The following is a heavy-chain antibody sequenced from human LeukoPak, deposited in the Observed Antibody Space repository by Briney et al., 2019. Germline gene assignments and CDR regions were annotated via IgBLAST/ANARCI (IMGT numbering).Heavy chain of an antibody. D-gene: IGHD1-1*01. V-gene: IGHV3-7*01. CDR2: ISPDGSLI. Sequence: GGSLRLSCGASGFTFSHYWMNWARQAPGKGLEWVANISPDGSLIYYADSVKGRFTISRDNAKNSLYLQMNSLRAENTAINYCARDLNFETYWGQGTLVTVSS. J-gene: IGHJ4*02. CDR3: ARDLNFETY. CDR1: GFTFSHYW.